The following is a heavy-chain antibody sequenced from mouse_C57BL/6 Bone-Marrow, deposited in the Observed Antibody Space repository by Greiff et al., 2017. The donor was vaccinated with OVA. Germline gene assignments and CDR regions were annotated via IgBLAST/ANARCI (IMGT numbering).Heavy chain of an antibody. CDR2: IDPSDSYT. V-gene: IGHV1-69*01. CDR3: ARWDYYGSSLDY. D-gene: IGHD1-1*01. CDR1: GYTFTSYW. Sequence: QVQLQQPGAELVMPGASVKLSCKASGYTFTSYWMHWVKQRPGQGLEWIGEIDPSDSYTNYNQKFKGKSTSTVDKSSSTAYMQLSSLTSEDSAVYYCARWDYYGSSLDYWGQGTTLTVSS. J-gene: IGHJ2*01.